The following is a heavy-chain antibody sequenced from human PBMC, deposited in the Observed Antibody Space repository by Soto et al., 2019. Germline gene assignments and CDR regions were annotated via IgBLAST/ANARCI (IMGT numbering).Heavy chain of an antibody. CDR1: GYTFSNYG. Sequence: QVQLVQSGAEVRNPGASVKVSCKPSGYTFSNYGINWLRLAPGQGLEWMGWISPYSGNTNFAQTFKGRLSMTTDASTRTAYMELRSLRSDDTAVYYCARDLPPYLEWMSQRGWFDTWGQGTVVTVSS. J-gene: IGHJ5*02. V-gene: IGHV1-18*04. D-gene: IGHD3-3*01. CDR3: ARDLPPYLEWMSQRGWFDT. CDR2: ISPYSGNT.